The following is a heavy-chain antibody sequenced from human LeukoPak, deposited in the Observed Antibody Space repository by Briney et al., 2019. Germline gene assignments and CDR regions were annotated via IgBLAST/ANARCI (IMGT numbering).Heavy chain of an antibody. D-gene: IGHD6-19*01. CDR1: GFTFSSYS. CDR3: ARGYEAGAFDI. J-gene: IGHJ3*02. Sequence: GGSLRLSCAASGFTFSSYSMNWLRQAPGKGLEWFPSISSSSNSIYYADSVKGRFTISRDNAKNSLYLQMNSLRAEDTAVYYCARGYEAGAFDIWGPGAMVTVSS. CDR2: ISSSSNSI. V-gene: IGHV3-21*01.